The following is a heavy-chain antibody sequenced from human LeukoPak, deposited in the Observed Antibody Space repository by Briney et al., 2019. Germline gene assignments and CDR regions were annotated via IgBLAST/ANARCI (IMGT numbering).Heavy chain of an antibody. J-gene: IGHJ4*02. CDR2: IYHSGST. D-gene: IGHD4-17*01. CDR3: ARASLVYGDYVGYFDY. CDR1: GGSISSGGYS. V-gene: IGHV4-30-2*01. Sequence: SSETLSLTCAVSGGSISSGGYSWSWIRRPPGKGLEWIGYIYHSGSTYYNPSLKSRVTISVDRSKNQFSLKLSSVTAADTAVYYCARASLVYGDYVGYFDYWGQGTLVTVSS.